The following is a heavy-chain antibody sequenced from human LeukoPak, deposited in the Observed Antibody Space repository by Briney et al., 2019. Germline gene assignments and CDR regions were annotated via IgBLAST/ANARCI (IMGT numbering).Heavy chain of an antibody. J-gene: IGHJ3*02. V-gene: IGHV4-61*01. CDR1: GGSVSSGSYY. Sequence: SETLSLTCTGSGGSVSSGSYYWSWIRQPPGKGLEWIGYMYYSGSTNYNPSLKSRVTISVDTSKNQFSLKLSSVTAADTAVYYCARAGGADAFDIWGQGTMVTVSS. D-gene: IGHD3-16*01. CDR3: ARAGGADAFDI. CDR2: MYYSGST.